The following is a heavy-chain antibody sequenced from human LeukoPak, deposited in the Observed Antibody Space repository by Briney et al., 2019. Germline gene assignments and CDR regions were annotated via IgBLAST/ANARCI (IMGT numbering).Heavy chain of an antibody. CDR1: GGSISSGSYY. CDR2: IYTSGST. CDR3: ARSPMAYYYDSSGYPAVNWFDP. J-gene: IGHJ5*02. Sequence: SQTLSLTCTVSGGSISSGSYYWSWIRQPAGKGLEWIGRIYTSGSTNYNPSLKSRVTISVDTSKNQFSLKLSSVTAADTAVYYCARSPMAYYYDSSGYPAVNWFDPWGQGTPVTVSS. D-gene: IGHD3-22*01. V-gene: IGHV4-61*02.